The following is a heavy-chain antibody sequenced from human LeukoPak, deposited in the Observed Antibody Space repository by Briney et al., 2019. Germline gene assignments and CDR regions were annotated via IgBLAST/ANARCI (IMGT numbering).Heavy chain of an antibody. CDR2: INPNSGGT. D-gene: IGHD2-2*01. CDR3: ARLVAPAAIADP. J-gene: IGHJ5*02. Sequence: ASVKVSCKASGYTFTGYYMHWVRQAPGQGLEWMGWINPNSGGTNYAQKFQGRVTMTRDTSISTAYMELSRLRSDDTAVYYCARLVAPAAIADPWGQGTLVTVSS. CDR1: GYTFTGYY. V-gene: IGHV1-2*02.